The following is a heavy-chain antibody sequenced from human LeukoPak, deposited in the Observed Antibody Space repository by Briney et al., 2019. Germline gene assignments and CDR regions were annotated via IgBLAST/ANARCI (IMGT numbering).Heavy chain of an antibody. CDR1: GFTFSSYG. CDR2: IWYDGSNK. J-gene: IGHJ5*02. Sequence: RSGGPLRLSCAASGFTFSSYGMHWVRQAPGKGLEWVAVIWYDGSNKYYADSVKGRFTISRDNSKNTLYLQMNSLRAEDTAVYYCARNGGVDTAMVNNWFDPWGQGTLVTVSS. V-gene: IGHV3-33*01. CDR3: ARNGGVDTAMVNNWFDP. D-gene: IGHD5-18*01.